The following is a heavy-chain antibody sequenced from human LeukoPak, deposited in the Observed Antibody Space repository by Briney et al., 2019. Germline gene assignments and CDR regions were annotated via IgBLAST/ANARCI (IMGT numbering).Heavy chain of an antibody. V-gene: IGHV4-39*01. Sequence: SETLSLTCTVSGGSISSYYWGWIRQPPGKGLEWIGNIYYSGNTYYNPSLKSRVTISVDTSKNQFSLKLSSVTAADTAVYYCVRMRSSGSIVDYWGQGTLVTVSS. D-gene: IGHD3-22*01. CDR3: VRMRSSGSIVDY. CDR2: IYYSGNT. J-gene: IGHJ4*02. CDR1: GGSISSYY.